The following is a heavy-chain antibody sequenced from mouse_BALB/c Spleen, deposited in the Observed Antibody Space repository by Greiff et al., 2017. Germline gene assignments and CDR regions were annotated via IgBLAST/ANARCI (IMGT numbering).Heavy chain of an antibody. CDR3: AREGYGSSYWYFDV. CDR1: SYTFTDYA. CDR2: ISTYYGNT. Sequence: QVQLQQPGPELVRPGVSVKISCKGSSYTFTDYAMHWVKQSHAKSLEWIGVISTYYGNTNYNQKFKGKATMTVDKSSSTAYMELARLTSEDSAVYYCAREGYGSSYWYFDVWGAGTTVTVSS. D-gene: IGHD1-1*01. J-gene: IGHJ1*01. V-gene: IGHV1-67*01.